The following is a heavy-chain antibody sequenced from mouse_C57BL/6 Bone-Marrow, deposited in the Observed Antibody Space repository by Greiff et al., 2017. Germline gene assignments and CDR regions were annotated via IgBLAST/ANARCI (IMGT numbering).Heavy chain of an antibody. D-gene: IGHD1-1*02. Sequence: VQLQQSGPELVKPGASVKISCKASGYAFSSSWMNWVKQRPGKGLEWIGRIYPGDGDTNYNGKFKGKATLTADKSSSTAYMQLSSLTSEDSAVYFWARGLSLFAYWGQGTLVTVS. CDR2: IYPGDGDT. CDR3: ARGLSLFAY. V-gene: IGHV1-82*01. CDR1: GYAFSSSW. J-gene: IGHJ3*01.